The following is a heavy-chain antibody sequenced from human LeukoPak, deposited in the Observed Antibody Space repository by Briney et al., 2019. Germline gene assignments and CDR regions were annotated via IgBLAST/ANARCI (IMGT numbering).Heavy chain of an antibody. CDR3: AASGDYYYMDV. J-gene: IGHJ6*03. CDR1: GYSISSGNY. CDR2: IYHSGST. V-gene: IGHV4-38-2*02. Sequence: XETXXLTCTVSGYSISSGNYWGWSXXPPGXGVGWIGSIYHSGSTYYNPSLKSRVTISVDTSKNQFSLKLSSVTAADTAVYYCAASGDYYYMDVWGKGTTVTVSS. D-gene: IGHD3-10*01.